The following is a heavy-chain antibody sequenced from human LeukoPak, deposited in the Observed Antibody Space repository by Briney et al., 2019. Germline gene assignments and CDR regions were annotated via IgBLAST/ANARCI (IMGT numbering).Heavy chain of an antibody. CDR2: ISGNGGST. CDR1: GFTYSSYA. CDR3: AKPPPSSYYYYYGMDV. Sequence: GGSLRLSCAASGFTYSSYAMSWVRQAPGKALEWVSAISGNGGSTYYADSVKGRFTISRDISKNTLYLQMNSLRAEDTAVYYCAKPPPSSYYYYYGMDVWGQGTTVTVSS. V-gene: IGHV3-23*01. J-gene: IGHJ6*02. D-gene: IGHD6-13*01.